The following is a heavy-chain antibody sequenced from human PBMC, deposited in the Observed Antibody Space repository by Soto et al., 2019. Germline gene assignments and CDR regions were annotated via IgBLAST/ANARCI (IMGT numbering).Heavy chain of an antibody. Sequence: GGSLRLSCAASGFTFTSYAMSWVRQAPGKGLEWVSIISGSAGRTYYADSVKGRFIISRDNSKNTLYLQMNSLRAEDTAVYLCAKVTSARVFYFGLDVWGQGTTVTVSS. V-gene: IGHV3-23*01. CDR3: AKVTSARVFYFGLDV. CDR1: GFTFTSYA. D-gene: IGHD2-2*01. CDR2: ISGSAGRT. J-gene: IGHJ6*02.